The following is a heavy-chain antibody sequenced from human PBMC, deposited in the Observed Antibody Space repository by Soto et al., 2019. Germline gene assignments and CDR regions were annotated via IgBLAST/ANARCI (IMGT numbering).Heavy chain of an antibody. V-gene: IGHV1-3*01. Sequence: QVQLVQSGAEVKRPGASVKISCRASGYTFVDYALHWVRQAPGQGLEWVGWMNPNTGNIKYSHNFEDRVSITRDRATSTAYVELGGLRSEDTAVYFCTREAIVAENWFGPWGQGTLVTVSS. CDR3: TREAIVAENWFGP. CDR2: MNPNTGNI. D-gene: IGHD2-21*01. J-gene: IGHJ5*02. CDR1: GYTFVDYA.